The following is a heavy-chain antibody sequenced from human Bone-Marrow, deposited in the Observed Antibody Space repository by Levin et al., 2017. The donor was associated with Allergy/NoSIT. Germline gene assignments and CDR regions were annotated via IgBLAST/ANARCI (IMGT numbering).Heavy chain of an antibody. V-gene: IGHV4-61*01. CDR2: IYYTGTT. CDR1: TASVSSGSNY. D-gene: IGHD6-13*01. Sequence: PSETLSLTCTVSTASVSSGSNYWSWIRQPPGKGLEWIGYIYYTGTTKYNLSLKSRVNISVDTSKNQFSLRLSSVTAADTAVYFCARGTLEYSSTWYRETRFSYYGLDVWGQGTTVTVSS. J-gene: IGHJ6*02. CDR3: ARGTLEYSSTWYRETRFSYYGLDV.